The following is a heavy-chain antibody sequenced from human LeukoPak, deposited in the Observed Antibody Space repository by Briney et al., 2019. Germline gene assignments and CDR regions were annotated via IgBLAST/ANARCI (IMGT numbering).Heavy chain of an antibody. CDR2: VSGSGGST. CDR1: GFTFSSYA. CDR3: ARSPGIAAATTWFDP. Sequence: GGSLGLSCAASGFTFSSYAMSWVRQAPGKGLEWVSAVSGSGGSTYYADSVKGRFTISRDNSKNTLYLQMNSLRAEDTAVYYCARSPGIAAATTWFDPWGQGTLVTVSS. J-gene: IGHJ5*02. D-gene: IGHD6-13*01. V-gene: IGHV3-23*01.